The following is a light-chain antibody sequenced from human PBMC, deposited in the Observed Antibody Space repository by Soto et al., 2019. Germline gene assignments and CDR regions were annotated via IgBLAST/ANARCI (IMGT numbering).Light chain of an antibody. J-gene: IGLJ2*01. Sequence: QSALTQPASVSGSPGQSIIISCTGTSSDVGGSNHVAWYQQHPGRAPKLIIYEVSARPSGVSNRFSGSKSGNTASLTISGLQAEDEADYYCSSYTGSSTVVFGGGTKLTVL. CDR2: EVS. CDR3: SSYTGSSTVV. V-gene: IGLV2-14*01. CDR1: SSDVGGSNH.